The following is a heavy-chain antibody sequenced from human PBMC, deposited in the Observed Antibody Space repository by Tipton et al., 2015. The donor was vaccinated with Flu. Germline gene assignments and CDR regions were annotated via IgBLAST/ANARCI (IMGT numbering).Heavy chain of an antibody. CDR1: GFTFSTFG. V-gene: IGHV3-23*01. CDR2: ISGSGGSGGST. J-gene: IGHJ4*02. D-gene: IGHD2-8*01. Sequence: SLRLSCTGSGFTFSTFGMRWFRQAPGKGLEWVSGISGSGGSGGSTSYADSVKGRFTISRDDSKNTVYLQMNSLSAEDTAVYYCAKDAWSQGAVHPFFDYWGQGTLVTVSS. CDR3: AKDAWSQGAVHPFFDY.